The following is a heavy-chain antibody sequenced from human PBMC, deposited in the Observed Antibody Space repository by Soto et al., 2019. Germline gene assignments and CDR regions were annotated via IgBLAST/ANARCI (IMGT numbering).Heavy chain of an antibody. CDR1: GGSISSYY. V-gene: IGHV4-59*01. CDR3: ARRYGGNFDY. D-gene: IGHD3-16*01. J-gene: IGHJ4*02. Sequence: SETLSLTRTVAGGSISSYYWSWIRQPPGKGLEWIGYICYSGSTNYNPSLKSRVTISVDTSKNQFSLKLSSVSSADTAVYYCARRYGGNFDYWGQGTLVTV. CDR2: ICYSGST.